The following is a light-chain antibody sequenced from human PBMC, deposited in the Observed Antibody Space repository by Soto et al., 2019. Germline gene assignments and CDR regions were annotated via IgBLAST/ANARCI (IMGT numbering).Light chain of an antibody. Sequence: EIVMTQSPATLSVSPVERAPLSCMASQSVSGNLAWYQQKPGQAPRLLIYGASTRATGIPARFSGSGSGTEFTLTISSLQSEDFAVYYCQQYNNWPPITFGQGTRLEIK. CDR3: QQYNNWPPIT. J-gene: IGKJ5*01. CDR2: GAS. CDR1: QSVSGN. V-gene: IGKV3D-15*01.